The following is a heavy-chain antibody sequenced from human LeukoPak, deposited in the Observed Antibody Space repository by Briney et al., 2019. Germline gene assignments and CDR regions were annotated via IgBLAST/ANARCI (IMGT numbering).Heavy chain of an antibody. J-gene: IGHJ6*03. CDR2: ISGRGGST. CDR1: GFPFSSYA. CDR3: ARRETPYYDYVWGSYRYYYYYMDV. Sequence: PSGGSLRLSCAASGFPFSSYAMSWVRQAPGKGLEWVSAISGRGGSTFYADSVKGRFTISRDNSNNTLYLQMNSLRAEDTAVYYCARRETPYYDYVWGSYRYYYYYMDVWGKGTTVTVSS. V-gene: IGHV3-23*01. D-gene: IGHD3-16*02.